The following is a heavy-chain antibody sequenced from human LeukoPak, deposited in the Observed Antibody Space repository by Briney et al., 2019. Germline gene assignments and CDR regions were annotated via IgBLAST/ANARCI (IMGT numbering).Heavy chain of an antibody. V-gene: IGHV3-30*02. CDR2: IRYDGSNK. CDR3: ASITIFGWGEDY. Sequence: GGSLRLSCAASGFTFSSYGMHWVRQAPGKGLEWVAFIRYDGSNKYYADSVKGRFTISRDNSKNTLYLQMNSLRAEDTAVYYCASITIFGWGEDYWGQGTLVTVSS. CDR1: GFTFSSYG. D-gene: IGHD3-3*01. J-gene: IGHJ4*02.